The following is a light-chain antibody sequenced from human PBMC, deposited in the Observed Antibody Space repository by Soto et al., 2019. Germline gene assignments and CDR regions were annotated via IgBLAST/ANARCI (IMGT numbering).Light chain of an antibody. CDR3: QQHGSSPLT. V-gene: IGKV3-20*01. CDR1: QSVSTY. Sequence: EIVLTQSPGTLSLSPGERATLSCRASQSVSTYLAWYQQKPGQAPSLLIYGASSRATGIPDRFSGSGSGTDFTLTISRLEPEDFAVYYCQQHGSSPLTFGGGTKVGIK. CDR2: GAS. J-gene: IGKJ4*01.